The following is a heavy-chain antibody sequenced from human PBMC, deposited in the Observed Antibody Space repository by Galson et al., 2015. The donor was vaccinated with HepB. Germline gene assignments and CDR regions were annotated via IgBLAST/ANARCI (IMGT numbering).Heavy chain of an antibody. J-gene: IGHJ5*02. Sequence: SLRLSCAASGFTFSNHYMSWIRQAPGKGLEWVSHISRSGNTIYYADSVKGRFTISRDTAENSLYLQMNSLRAEDTALYYCARGPDYGGRPDWFDPWGQGTLVTVSS. CDR3: ARGPDYGGRPDWFDP. CDR2: ISRSGNTI. V-gene: IGHV3-11*01. D-gene: IGHD4-23*01. CDR1: GFTFSNHY.